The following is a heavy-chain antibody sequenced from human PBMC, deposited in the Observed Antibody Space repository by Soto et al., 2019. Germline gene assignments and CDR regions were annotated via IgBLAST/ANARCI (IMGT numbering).Heavy chain of an antibody. CDR3: ARDRIAVAGTGQGFDY. V-gene: IGHV4-61*01. CDR1: GDSVSSGSYH. J-gene: IGHJ4*02. Sequence: SETLSITCTVSGDSVSSGSYHWSWIRQPPGKGLEWIGYIYYSGSTNYNPSLKSRVTISVDTSKNQFSLKLSSVAAADTAVYYCARDRIAVAGTGQGFDYWGQGTLVTVSS. CDR2: IYYSGST. D-gene: IGHD6-19*01.